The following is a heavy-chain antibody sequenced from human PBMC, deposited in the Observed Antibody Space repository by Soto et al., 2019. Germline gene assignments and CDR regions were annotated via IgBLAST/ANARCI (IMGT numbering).Heavy chain of an antibody. D-gene: IGHD4-17*01. CDR3: ARDKHDYFNRGIGFDT. CDR2: TYYRSKWYN. CDR1: GDSVSTNGAA. Sequence: SQTLSLTCAISGDSVSTNGAAWNWIRQSPSRGLEWLGRTYYRSKWYNDYAVSVKSRITINPDTSKNQFSLQLNSVTPEDTAVYFCARDKHDYFNRGIGFDTWGQGILVTVSS. V-gene: IGHV6-1*01. J-gene: IGHJ5*02.